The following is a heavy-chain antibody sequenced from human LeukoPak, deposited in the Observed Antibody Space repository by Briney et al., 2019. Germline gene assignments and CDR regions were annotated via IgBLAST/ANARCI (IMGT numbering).Heavy chain of an antibody. V-gene: IGHV4-4*07. CDR1: GGSISSYY. J-gene: IGHJ4*02. D-gene: IGHD2-21*01. CDR2: IYTTGST. Sequence: PSETLSLTCIVSGGSISSYYWSWIRQSAGKGLEWIGRIYTTGSTNYNPSLKSRVTMSVDTSKNRFSLNLTSVTAADTAVYYCAIDRTYGGNSGFDHWRQATLVTVSS. CDR3: AIDRTYGGNSGFDH.